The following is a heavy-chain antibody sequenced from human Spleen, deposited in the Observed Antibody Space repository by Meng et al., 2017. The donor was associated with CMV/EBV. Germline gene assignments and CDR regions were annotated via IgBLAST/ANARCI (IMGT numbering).Heavy chain of an antibody. CDR2: ISYDGTNK. J-gene: IGHJ4*02. V-gene: IGHV3-30*14. D-gene: IGHD5-12*01. CDR3: ASSLRNRVGVATIDRRTY. Sequence: GESLKISCAASGFTFINYPMHWVRQSPGKGLEWVAIISYDGTNKYHADSVKGRFTISRENSKNTLYLQMNRLRAEDTAVYYCASSLRNRVGVATIDRRTYWGQGTLVTVSS. CDR1: GFTFINYP.